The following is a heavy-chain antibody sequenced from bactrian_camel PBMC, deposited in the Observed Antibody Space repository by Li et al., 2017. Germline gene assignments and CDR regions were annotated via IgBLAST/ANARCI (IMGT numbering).Heavy chain of an antibody. D-gene: IGHD5*01. CDR3: ATDVGLGYLAYNY. Sequence: QVQLVESGGSSVQAGGSLKLTCVASGWTVTTCGMAWYRQVSGKERELVSSIDSDGTTKYADLVRGRFTISQDNDKNTLYLQLNPLEIGDTALYYCATDVGLGYLAYNYWGQGTQVTVS. CDR1: GWTVTTCG. J-gene: IGHJ4*01. V-gene: IGHV3S57*01. CDR2: IDSDGTT.